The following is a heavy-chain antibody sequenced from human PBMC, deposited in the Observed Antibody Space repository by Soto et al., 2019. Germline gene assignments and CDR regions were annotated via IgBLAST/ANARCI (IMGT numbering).Heavy chain of an antibody. CDR2: IIPKIGVA. CDR1: GGPFSSYA. D-gene: IGHD1-1*01. Sequence: QVRLVQSGAEMKKPGSSVQVSCKTTGGPFSSYAVSWVRQAPGQGLEWMGGIIPKIGVAQYAQRSQGRVTITAEVSTSTTYMEINSLTSEDTAVYYCVRGGGQMWNLIDNWGQGTLVTVSP. J-gene: IGHJ4*02. CDR3: VRGGGQMWNLIDN. V-gene: IGHV1-69*01.